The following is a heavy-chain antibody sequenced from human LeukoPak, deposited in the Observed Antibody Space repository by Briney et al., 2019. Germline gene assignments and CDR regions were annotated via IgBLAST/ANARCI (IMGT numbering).Heavy chain of an antibody. CDR2: ISTSSSYI. Sequence: GGSLRLSCAGSGFTFSSYNMNWVRQAPGKGLEWVSSISTSSSYIYYADSLKGRFTISRDNARNSLYLHMNSLRAEDTAVYYCARDLVVVVAATGPFGYWGQGTLVTVSS. CDR1: GFTFSSYN. J-gene: IGHJ4*02. V-gene: IGHV3-21*01. D-gene: IGHD2-15*01. CDR3: ARDLVVVVAATGPFGY.